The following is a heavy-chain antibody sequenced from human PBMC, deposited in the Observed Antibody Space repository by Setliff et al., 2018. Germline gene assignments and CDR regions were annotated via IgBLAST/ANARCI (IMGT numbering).Heavy chain of an antibody. V-gene: IGHV4-39*01. J-gene: IGHJ4*02. CDR1: GASLNSGTYY. CDR3: ARTGTYRYFDY. D-gene: IGHD1-1*01. CDR2: IYYRGDT. Sequence: SETLSLTCTVSGASLNSGTYYWGWIRQPPGKGLEWIGRIYYRGDTYYNASLKGRLTISVDMAQNQFSLRLTSVPAADTAVYYCARTGTYRYFDYRGQGARGTGS.